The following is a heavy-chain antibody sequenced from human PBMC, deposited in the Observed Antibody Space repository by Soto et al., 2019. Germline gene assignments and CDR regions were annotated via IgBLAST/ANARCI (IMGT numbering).Heavy chain of an antibody. J-gene: IGHJ3*01. CDR2: VHSDGTTT. D-gene: IGHD3-10*01. CDR1: GFTFDYYW. CDR3: ARGDRGGFAL. V-gene: IGHV3-74*01. Sequence: EVQLVESGGGLVQPGGSLRLSCAASGFTFDYYWMHWVRQAPGKGLVWVSRVHSDGTTTTYADSVKGRFTTSRDNARNTVSLQISSMRAEDTAIYYCARGDRGGFALWGHGTVVTVSS.